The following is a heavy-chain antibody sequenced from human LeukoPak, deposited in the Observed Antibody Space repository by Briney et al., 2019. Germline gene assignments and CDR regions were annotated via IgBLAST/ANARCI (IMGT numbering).Heavy chain of an antibody. CDR1: GGSISSSSYY. CDR2: IYYSRST. J-gene: IGHJ4*02. D-gene: IGHD1-26*01. V-gene: IGHV4-39*07. Sequence: PSETLSLTCTVSGGSISSSSYYWGWIRQPPGKGLEWIGSIYYSRSTYYNPSLKSRVTISVDTAKNPFSLKLSSVTAADTAVYYCARERLGGSYYRPVDYWGQGTLVTVSS. CDR3: ARERLGGSYYRPVDY.